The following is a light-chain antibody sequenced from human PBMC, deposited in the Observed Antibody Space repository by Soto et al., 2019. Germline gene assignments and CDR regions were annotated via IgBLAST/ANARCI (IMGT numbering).Light chain of an antibody. Sequence: DILMTQSPSTLSASVGETVTLTCRASQSTSSWVAWYQQRPGKPPKLVIYGASTLERGVPSRFSGSGSGTEFTLTIAGLQPDDFATYYCQHYKPYKTFGQGTKLDIK. CDR3: QHYKPYKT. V-gene: IGKV1-5*03. J-gene: IGKJ2*01. CDR1: QSTSSW. CDR2: GAS.